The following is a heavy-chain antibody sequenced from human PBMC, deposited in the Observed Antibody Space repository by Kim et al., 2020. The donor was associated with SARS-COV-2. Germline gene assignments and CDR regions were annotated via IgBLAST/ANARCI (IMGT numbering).Heavy chain of an antibody. CDR1: GGSFSGYY. CDR2: INHSGST. V-gene: IGHV4-34*01. CDR3: ARGDIVATPFDY. Sequence: SETLSLTCAVYGGSFSGYYWSWIRQPPGKGLEWIGEINHSGSTNYNPSLKSRVTISVDTSKNQFSLKLSSVTAADTAVYYCARGDIVATPFDYWGQGTLVTVSS. D-gene: IGHD5-12*01. J-gene: IGHJ4*02.